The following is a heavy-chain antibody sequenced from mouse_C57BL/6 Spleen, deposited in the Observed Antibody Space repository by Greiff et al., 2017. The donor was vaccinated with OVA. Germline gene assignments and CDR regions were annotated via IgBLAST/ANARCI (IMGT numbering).Heavy chain of an antibody. CDR2: INPSNGGT. Sequence: QVQLQQPGTELVKPGASVKLSCKASGYTFTSYWMHWVKQRPGQGLEWIGNINPSNGGTNYNEKFKSKATLTVDKSSSTAYMQLSSLTSEDSAVYYCAREGDYDGLRYYAMDYWGQGTSVTVSS. D-gene: IGHD2-4*01. CDR3: AREGDYDGLRYYAMDY. V-gene: IGHV1-53*01. J-gene: IGHJ4*01. CDR1: GYTFTSYW.